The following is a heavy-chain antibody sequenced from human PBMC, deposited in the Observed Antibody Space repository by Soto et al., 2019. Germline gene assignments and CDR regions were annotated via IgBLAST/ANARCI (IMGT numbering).Heavy chain of an antibody. J-gene: IGHJ4*02. Sequence: GGSLRLSCAASGFTFSSYAMHWVRQAPGKGLECVAVISYDGSNKYYADSVKGRFTISRDNSKNTLYVQMNSLRAEDTAVYYCARVSSGGWEEYYDFWSGYPDHYFDYWGQGTLVTVSS. CDR3: ARVSSGGWEEYYDFWSGYPDHYFDY. D-gene: IGHD3-3*01. CDR2: ISYDGSNK. V-gene: IGHV3-30-3*01. CDR1: GFTFSSYA.